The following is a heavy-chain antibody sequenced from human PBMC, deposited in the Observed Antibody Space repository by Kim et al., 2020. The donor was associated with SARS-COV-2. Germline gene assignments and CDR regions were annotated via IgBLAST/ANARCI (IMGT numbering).Heavy chain of an antibody. CDR3: ARTYYYDSSGYP. V-gene: IGHV1-3*01. J-gene: IGHJ5*02. D-gene: IGHD3-22*01. Sequence: KYSQKFQGGVTITRDTSASTAYMELSSLRSEDTAVYYCARTYYYDSSGYPWGQGTLVTVSS.